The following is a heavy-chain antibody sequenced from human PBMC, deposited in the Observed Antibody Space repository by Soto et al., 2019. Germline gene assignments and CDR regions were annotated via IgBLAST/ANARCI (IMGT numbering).Heavy chain of an antibody. V-gene: IGHV3-21*04. J-gene: IGHJ6*02. CDR3: ARDHSIPYYYYYGMDV. CDR2: ISSSSSYI. D-gene: IGHD4-4*01. Sequence: GGSLRLSCAASGFTFSSYSMNWVRQAPGKGLEWVSSISSSSSYIYYADSVKGRFTISRDNAKNSLYLQMNSLRAEDTAVYYCARDHSIPYYYYYGMDVWGQGTTVTVSS. CDR1: GFTFSSYS.